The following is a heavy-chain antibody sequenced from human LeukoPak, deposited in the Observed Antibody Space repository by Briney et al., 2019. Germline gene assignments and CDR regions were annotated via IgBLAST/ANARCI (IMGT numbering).Heavy chain of an antibody. CDR1: GYTFTSYD. CDR2: INPNSGNT. CDR3: ARSRTKLRGTTIYYYYMDV. D-gene: IGHD1-7*01. J-gene: IGHJ6*03. Sequence: GASVKVSCKASGYTFTSYDINWVRQATGQGLEWMGWINPNSGNTGYAQKFQGRVTITRNTSISTAYMELSSLRSEDTAVYYCARSRTKLRGTTIYYYYMDVWGKGTTVTVSS. V-gene: IGHV1-8*03.